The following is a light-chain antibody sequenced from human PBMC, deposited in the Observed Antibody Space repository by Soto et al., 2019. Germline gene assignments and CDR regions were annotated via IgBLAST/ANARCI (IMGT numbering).Light chain of an antibody. CDR1: SSNIGNKY. Sequence: QSVLTQPPSVSAAPGQKVTISCSGSSSNIGNKYVSWYQQLPGTAPKLLIYANNNRPSGIPDRFSGSKSGTSATLGITGLQTGDEADYYCGTWDSSLSAWVFGGGTKLTVL. J-gene: IGLJ3*02. CDR2: ANN. V-gene: IGLV1-51*01. CDR3: GTWDSSLSAWV.